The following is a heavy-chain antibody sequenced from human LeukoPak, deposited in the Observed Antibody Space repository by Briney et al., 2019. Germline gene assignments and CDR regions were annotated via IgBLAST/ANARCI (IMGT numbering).Heavy chain of an antibody. CDR3: ARGVYIAAAQXGY. D-gene: IGHD6-13*01. CDR2: IYYSGTT. V-gene: IGHV4-59*01. J-gene: IGHJ4*02. CDR1: GGSISSYY. Sequence: SETLSLTCTVSGGSISSYYWSWIRQPPGKGLEWIGYIYYSGTTNYNPSLKSRVTISVDTSKNQFSLKLGSVTAADTAVYYCARGVYIAAAQXGYWGQGTLXTV.